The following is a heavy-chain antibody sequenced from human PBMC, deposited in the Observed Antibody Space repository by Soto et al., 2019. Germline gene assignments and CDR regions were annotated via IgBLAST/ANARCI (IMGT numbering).Heavy chain of an antibody. V-gene: IGHV1-46*01. CDR3: ARDKGWEPTDY. CDR2: INPSGGNT. CDR1: GYTFTSYY. J-gene: IGHJ4*02. D-gene: IGHD1-26*01. Sequence: ASVKVSCKASGYTFTSYYIQWVRQAPGQGLEWMGIINPSGGNTNYAQKLQGRVTMTTDTSTSTAYMELRSLRSDDTAVYYCARDKGWEPTDYWGQGTLVNVSS.